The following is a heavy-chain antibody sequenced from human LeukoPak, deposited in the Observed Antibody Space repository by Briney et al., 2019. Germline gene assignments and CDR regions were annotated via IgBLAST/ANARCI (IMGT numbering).Heavy chain of an antibody. CDR1: GGTFSSYA. V-gene: IGHV1-69*13. Sequence: SVKGSCKASGGTFSSYAISWVRQAPGQGLEWMGGIIPIFGTANYAQKFQGRVTITADESTSTAYMELSSLRSEDTAVYYCASSYGDTGYYYGMDVWGQGTTVTVSS. CDR2: IIPIFGTA. D-gene: IGHD2-8*02. J-gene: IGHJ6*02. CDR3: ASSYGDTGYYYGMDV.